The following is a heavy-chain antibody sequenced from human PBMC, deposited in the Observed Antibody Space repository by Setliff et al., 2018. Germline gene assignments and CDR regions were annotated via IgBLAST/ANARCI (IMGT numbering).Heavy chain of an antibody. CDR2: VNHRGDT. V-gene: IGHV4-34*08. J-gene: IGHJ4*01. CDR3: RFWSGYYKNDF. Sequence: PGGSLRLSCSASGSTFSSLWMAWVRQPPGKGLEWIEEVNHRGDTNYSPSLRGRVTMTVDAARKQLSLKISSMTAADAGVYYCRFWSGYYKNDFWGHGTLVTVSS. CDR1: GSTFSSLW. D-gene: IGHD6-25*01.